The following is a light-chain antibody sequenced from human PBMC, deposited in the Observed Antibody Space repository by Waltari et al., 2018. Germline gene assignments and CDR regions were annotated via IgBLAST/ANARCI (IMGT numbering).Light chain of an antibody. CDR1: QGISSY. CDR2: AAS. J-gene: IGKJ4*01. V-gene: IGKV1-9*01. CDR3: QHLNSYPPT. Sequence: DIQLTQSPSFLSASVGDRVTITYRASQGISSYLAWYQQKPWKAPKLLIYAASTLQSGVPSRCSGSGSGTEFTLTISSLQPEDFATYYCQHLNSYPPTFGGGTKVEIK.